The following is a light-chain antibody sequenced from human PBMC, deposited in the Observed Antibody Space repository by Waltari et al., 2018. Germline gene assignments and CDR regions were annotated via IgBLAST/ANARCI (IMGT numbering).Light chain of an antibody. V-gene: IGKV3-15*01. Sequence: EIVMTQSPATLSVSPGERATLSCRASQSVTSNLAWYQQKPGQAPRLLIYGTSTRATVIPARFSGSGSGTDFTLTISSLQSEDFAVYYCQQYNNWPETFGQGTKVEIK. CDR3: QQYNNWPET. CDR1: QSVTSN. J-gene: IGKJ1*01. CDR2: GTS.